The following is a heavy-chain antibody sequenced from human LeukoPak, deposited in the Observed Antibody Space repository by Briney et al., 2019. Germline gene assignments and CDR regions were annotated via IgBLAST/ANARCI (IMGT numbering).Heavy chain of an antibody. CDR1: GGSISAYY. V-gene: IGHV4-59*01. J-gene: IGHJ4*02. CDR2: IHYSGTT. D-gene: IGHD6-6*01. CDR3: ARFGTSSSRFFDQ. Sequence: PSETLSLTCTVAGGSISAYYWSWIRQPPGKVLEWIGYIHYSGTTNYYPSIKSRVTIALDTSKNQFSLKLKSVPAADTAVYYCARFGTSSSRFFDQWGQGTLVPVSS.